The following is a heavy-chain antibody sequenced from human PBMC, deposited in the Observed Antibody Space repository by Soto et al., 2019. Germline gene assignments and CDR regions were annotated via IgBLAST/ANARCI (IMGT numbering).Heavy chain of an antibody. Sequence: QITLKESGTTLVKPTQPLTLTCSLSGFSISTSGVGVGWIRQSPEKAPEWLALIFWDDDKRYSPSLKSRITITNDTSKNQVVLTLTNMDPVDTAKYYCARILTGTGGHFDYWGQGTLVTVSS. CDR3: ARILTGTGGHFDY. J-gene: IGHJ4*02. V-gene: IGHV2-5*02. CDR1: GFSISTSGVG. CDR2: IFWDDDK. D-gene: IGHD2-8*02.